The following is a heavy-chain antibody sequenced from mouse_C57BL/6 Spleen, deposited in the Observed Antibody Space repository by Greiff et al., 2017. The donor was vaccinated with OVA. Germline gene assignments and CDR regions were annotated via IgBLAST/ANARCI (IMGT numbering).Heavy chain of an antibody. V-gene: IGHV1-64*01. CDR2: IHPNSGIT. D-gene: IGHD2-3*01. CDR1: GYTFTSYW. J-gene: IGHJ4*01. CDR3: AKADGYSPMDY. Sequence: QVQLQQPGAELVKPGASVKLSCKASGYTFTSYWMHWVKQRPGQGLEWIGMIHPNSGITNYNEKFKSKATLTVDKSSSTAYMQLSSLTSEDSAVYYCAKADGYSPMDYWGQGTSVTVSS.